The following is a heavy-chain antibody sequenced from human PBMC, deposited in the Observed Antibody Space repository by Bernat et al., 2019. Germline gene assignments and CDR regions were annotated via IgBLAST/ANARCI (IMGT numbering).Heavy chain of an antibody. V-gene: IGHV3-30*01. Sequence: QVQLVESGGGVVQPGRSLRLSCVASGFTFSSYAMHWVRQAPGKGLEWVAVISYDGSNKYYADSVKGRFTISRDNSKNTLYLQMNSLRAEDTAVYYCARGSGSNPLGWYFDLWGRGTLVTVSS. CDR3: ARGSGSNPLGWYFDL. J-gene: IGHJ2*01. CDR2: ISYDGSNK. D-gene: IGHD4-11*01. CDR1: GFTFSSYA.